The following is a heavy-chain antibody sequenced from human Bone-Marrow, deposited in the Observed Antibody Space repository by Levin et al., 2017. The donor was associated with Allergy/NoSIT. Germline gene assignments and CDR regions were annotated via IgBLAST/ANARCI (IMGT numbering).Heavy chain of an antibody. J-gene: IGHJ5*02. CDR3: ARGADWFDP. V-gene: IGHV3-11*01. CDR2: ISTSASNI. CDR1: GFIFSDYY. Sequence: GASVKVSCAASGFIFSDYYMTWIRQAPGRGLEWVSYISTSASNIYYADSVEGRFTVSRDNANNSLFLHMRSLTAEDTAVYYCARGADWFDPWGQGTLVTVSS.